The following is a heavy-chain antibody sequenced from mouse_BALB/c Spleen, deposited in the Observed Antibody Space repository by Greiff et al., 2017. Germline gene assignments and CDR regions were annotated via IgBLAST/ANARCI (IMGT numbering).Heavy chain of an antibody. Sequence: VQLQQSGPGLVQPSQSLSITCTVSGFSLTRYGVHWVRQPPGKGLEWLGVIWAGGSTNYNSALMSRLSISKDNSKSQVFLKMNSLQTDDTAMYYCARGVTTARYAMDYWGQGTSVTVSS. D-gene: IGHD1-2*01. CDR1: GFSLTRYG. J-gene: IGHJ4*01. V-gene: IGHV2-9*02. CDR3: ARGVTTARYAMDY. CDR2: IWAGGST.